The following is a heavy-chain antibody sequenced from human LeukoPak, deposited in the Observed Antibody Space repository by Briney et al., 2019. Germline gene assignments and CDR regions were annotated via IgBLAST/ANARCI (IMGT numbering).Heavy chain of an antibody. J-gene: IGHJ2*01. CDR3: ARWDRSAYGYFDL. D-gene: IGHD3-22*01. CDR1: GSIVSGNY. Sequence: PGGSLRLSCAASGSIVSGNYMSWVRQAPGKGLEWVSFIYSGGNKYYADSVKGRFTISRDNFKNTLYLQMNSLRAEDTAVYYCARWDRSAYGYFDLWGRGTLVTVSS. CDR2: IYSGGNK. V-gene: IGHV3-53*01.